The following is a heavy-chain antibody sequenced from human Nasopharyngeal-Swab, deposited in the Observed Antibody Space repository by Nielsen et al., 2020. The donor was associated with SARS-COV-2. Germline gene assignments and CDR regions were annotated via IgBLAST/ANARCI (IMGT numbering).Heavy chain of an antibody. J-gene: IGHJ6*02. CDR2: IWYDGSNK. CDR1: GLTFSSYG. CDR3: ARDWYSSSSDHYYYGMDV. Sequence: GGSLRLSCAASGLTFSSYGMHWVRQAPGKGLEWVAVIWYDGSNKYYADSVKGRFTISRDNSKNTLYLQMNSLRAKDTAVYYCARDWYSSSSDHYYYGMDVWGQGTTVTVSS. D-gene: IGHD6-6*01. V-gene: IGHV3-33*01.